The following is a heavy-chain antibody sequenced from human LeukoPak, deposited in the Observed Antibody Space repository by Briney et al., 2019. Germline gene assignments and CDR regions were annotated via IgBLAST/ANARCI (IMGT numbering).Heavy chain of an antibody. J-gene: IGHJ4*02. D-gene: IGHD3-3*01. CDR1: GFTFDDYA. CDR3: AKDYYDFWSGYSPFDY. V-gene: IGHV3-23*01. Sequence: GRSLRLSCAASGFTFDDYAMRWVRQAPGKGLEWVSAISGSGGSTYYADSVKGRFTISRDNSKNTLYLQMNSLRAEDTAVYYCAKDYYDFWSGYSPFDYWGQGTLVTVSS. CDR2: ISGSGGST.